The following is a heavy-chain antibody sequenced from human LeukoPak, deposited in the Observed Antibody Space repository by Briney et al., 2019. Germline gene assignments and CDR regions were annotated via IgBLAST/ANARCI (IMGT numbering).Heavy chain of an antibody. Sequence: PGRSLRLSCAASGFTFSSYGMHWVRQAPGKGLEWVSSISSSSSYIYYADSVKGRFTISRDNAKNSLYLQMNSLRAEDTAVYYCARVGYCSSTSCYTDNWFDPWGQGTLVTVSS. CDR3: ARVGYCSSTSCYTDNWFDP. CDR1: GFTFSSYG. CDR2: ISSSSSYI. V-gene: IGHV3-21*01. J-gene: IGHJ5*02. D-gene: IGHD2-2*02.